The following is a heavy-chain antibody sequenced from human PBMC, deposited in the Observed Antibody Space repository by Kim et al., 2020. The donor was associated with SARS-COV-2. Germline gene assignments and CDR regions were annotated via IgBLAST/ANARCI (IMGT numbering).Heavy chain of an antibody. CDR3: AKGDYVWGRYRESGEPIDY. V-gene: IGHV3-30*18. D-gene: IGHD3-16*02. CDR1: GFTFSSYG. J-gene: IGHJ4*02. CDR2: ISYDGSNK. Sequence: GGSLRLSCAASGFTFSSYGMHWVRQAPGKGLEWVAVISYDGSNKYYADSVKGRFTISRDNSKNTLYLQMNSLRAEDTAVYYCAKGDYVWGRYRESGEPIDYWGQGTVVTVSS.